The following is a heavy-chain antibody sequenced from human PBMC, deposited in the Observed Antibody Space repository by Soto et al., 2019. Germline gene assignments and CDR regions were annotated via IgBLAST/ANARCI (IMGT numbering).Heavy chain of an antibody. V-gene: IGHV3-23*01. CDR1: GFTFSSYA. J-gene: IGHJ4*02. D-gene: IGHD2-15*01. CDR3: AKDGLGYCSGGSCYFDY. CDR2: ISGSGGST. Sequence: GGSLRLSCAASGFTFSSYAMSWVRRAPGKGLEWVSAISGSGGSTYYADSVKGRFTISRDNSKNTLYLQMNSLRAEDTAVYYCAKDGLGYCSGGSCYFDYWGQGTLVTVSS.